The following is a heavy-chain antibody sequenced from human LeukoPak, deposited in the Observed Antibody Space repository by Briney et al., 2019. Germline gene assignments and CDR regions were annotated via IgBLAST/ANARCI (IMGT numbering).Heavy chain of an antibody. J-gene: IGHJ4*02. Sequence: SETLSLTCTVSGDSISNYYWSWIRQSPGKGLEWIGYIYYSGSTNYNPSLKSRVTISVDTSKNQFSLKLGSVTAADTAVYYCARETCSGGSCFQFDFWGQGTLVTVSS. CDR3: ARETCSGGSCFQFDF. CDR1: GDSISNYY. V-gene: IGHV4-59*01. D-gene: IGHD2-15*01. CDR2: IYYSGST.